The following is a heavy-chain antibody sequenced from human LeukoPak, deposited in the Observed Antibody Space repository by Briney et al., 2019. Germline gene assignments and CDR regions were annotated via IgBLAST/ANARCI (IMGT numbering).Heavy chain of an antibody. CDR1: GFTFSSYS. V-gene: IGHV3-21*01. Sequence: GGSLRLSCAASGFTFSSYSMNWVRQAPGKGLEWVSSIDSSSTSIYYADSVKGRFAISRDNAKNSLYLQMNSLRAEDTAVHYCAAGGFKYSFNIWGQGTMVSVSS. D-gene: IGHD2-15*01. CDR2: IDSSSTSI. CDR3: AAGGFKYSFNI. J-gene: IGHJ3*02.